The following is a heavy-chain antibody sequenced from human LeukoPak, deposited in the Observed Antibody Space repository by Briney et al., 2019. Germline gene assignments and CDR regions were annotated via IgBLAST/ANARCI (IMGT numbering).Heavy chain of an antibody. Sequence: KPSETLSLTCTVSGDSISSSYWSWIRQPPGKGLEWIGYISYSGSTSSNPSLRSRVTISVDTSKHQFSLRLTSVTAADTAMYYCARGGQLNWFDPWGQGTLVTVSS. CDR3: ARGGQLNWFDP. J-gene: IGHJ5*02. V-gene: IGHV4-59*01. CDR2: ISYSGST. D-gene: IGHD5-18*01. CDR1: GDSISSSY.